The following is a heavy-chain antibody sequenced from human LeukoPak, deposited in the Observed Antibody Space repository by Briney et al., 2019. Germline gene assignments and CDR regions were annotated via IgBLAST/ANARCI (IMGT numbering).Heavy chain of an antibody. J-gene: IGHJ4*02. Sequence: GGSLRLSCAASGFTFSSYGMHWVRQAPGKGLEWVAVISYDGSDKYYADSVKGRFTISRDNSKKTLYLQMNSLRAEDTAVYYCAKERATSGYTYGYAIDYWGQGTLVTVSS. V-gene: IGHV3-30*18. D-gene: IGHD5-18*01. CDR3: AKERATSGYTYGYAIDY. CDR2: ISYDGSDK. CDR1: GFTFSSYG.